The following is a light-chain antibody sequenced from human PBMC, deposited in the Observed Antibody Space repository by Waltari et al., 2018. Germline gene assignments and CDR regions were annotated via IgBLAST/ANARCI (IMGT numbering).Light chain of an antibody. J-gene: IGKJ4*01. CDR1: QSVLYSSNNKND. CDR3: QQYYSTPLT. V-gene: IGKV4-1*01. Sequence: DIVMTQSPDSLAVSLGERPPINCKSSQSVLYSSNNKNDLAWYQQKPGQPPKLLIYWASTRESGVPDRFSGSGSGTDFTLTISSLQAEDVAVYYCQQYYSTPLTFGGGTKVEIK. CDR2: WAS.